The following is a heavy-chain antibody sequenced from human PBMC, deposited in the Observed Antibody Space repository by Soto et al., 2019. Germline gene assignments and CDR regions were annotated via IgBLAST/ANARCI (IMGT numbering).Heavy chain of an antibody. CDR2: INAGNGNT. D-gene: IGHD6-19*01. CDR1: GYTFTSYA. V-gene: IGHV1-3*01. CDR3: ASTPSHYSSGWYGQDCFHP. Sequence: GASVKVSCKASGYTFTSYAMHWVRQAPGQRLEWMGWINAGNGNTKYSQKFQGRVTITRDTSASTAYMELSSLRSEDTAVNYCASTPSHYSSGWYGQDCFHPWGQGTLVTVSS. J-gene: IGHJ5*02.